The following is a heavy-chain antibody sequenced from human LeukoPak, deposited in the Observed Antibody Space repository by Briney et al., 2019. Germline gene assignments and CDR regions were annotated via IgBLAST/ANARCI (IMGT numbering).Heavy chain of an antibody. CDR2: TYYSGST. J-gene: IGHJ5*02. CDR1: GGSINSYY. V-gene: IGHV4-59*01. D-gene: IGHD3-16*02. Sequence: SETLSLTCSVSGGSINSYYWSWIRQPPGKGLEWIGYTYYSGSTNYNPSLKSRVTISVDTSKNQFSLKLSSVTAADTAVYYCARDPNRYRNSWENWFDPWGQGTLVTVSS. CDR3: ARDPNRYRNSWENWFDP.